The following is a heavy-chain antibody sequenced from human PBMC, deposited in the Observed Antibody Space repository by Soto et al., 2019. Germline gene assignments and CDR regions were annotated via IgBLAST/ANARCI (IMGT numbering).Heavy chain of an antibody. CDR2: INSSGTT. CDR3: ARAPRRVREIVIYTYFGP. D-gene: IGHD3-10*01. V-gene: IGHV4-34*01. J-gene: IGHJ5*02. Sequence: KPSETLSLTCSVYGGSVTGYYWTWIRQPPGKGLEWIGEINSSGTTNYNPSLKSRVTISVDTSRTRFSLTVTSVTAADTAIYYCARAPRRVREIVIYTYFGPWGQGTRVTVS. CDR1: GGSVTGYY.